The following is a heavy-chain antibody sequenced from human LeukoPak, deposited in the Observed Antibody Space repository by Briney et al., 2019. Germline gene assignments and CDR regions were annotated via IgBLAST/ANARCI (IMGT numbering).Heavy chain of an antibody. CDR3: ASQQLWYIDY. CDR1: GFTFSSYS. CDR2: ISSSSSYI. V-gene: IGHV3-21*01. Sequence: GGSLRLSCAASGFTFSSYSMNWVRQAPGKGLEWVSSISSSSSYIYYADSVKGRFTISRDNAKNSLYLQMNSLRAEDTPVYYCASQQLWYIDYWGQGTLVTVSS. J-gene: IGHJ4*02. D-gene: IGHD5-18*01.